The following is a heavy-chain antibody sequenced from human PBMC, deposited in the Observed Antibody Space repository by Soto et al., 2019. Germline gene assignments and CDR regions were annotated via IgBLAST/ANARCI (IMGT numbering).Heavy chain of an antibody. CDR1: GGTFSSYA. V-gene: IGHV1-69*13. D-gene: IGHD6-6*01. CDR2: IIPIFGTA. Sequence: SVKVSCKASGGTFSSYAISWVRQAPGQGLEWMGGIIPIFGTANYAQKFQGRVTITADESTSTAYMELSSLRSEDTAVYYCARAPYAGSSSVYYYYGMDVWGQGTTVTVSS. CDR3: ARAPYAGSSSVYYYYGMDV. J-gene: IGHJ6*02.